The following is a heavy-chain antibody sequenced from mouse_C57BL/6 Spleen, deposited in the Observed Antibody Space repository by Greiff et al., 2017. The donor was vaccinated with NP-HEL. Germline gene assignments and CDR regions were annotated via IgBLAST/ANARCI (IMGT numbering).Heavy chain of an antibody. D-gene: IGHD2-4*01. V-gene: IGHV14-4*01. CDR1: GFNIKDDY. Sequence: VQLQQSGAELVRPGASVKLSCTASGFNIKDDYMHWVKQRPEQGLEWIGWIDPENGDTEYASKFQGKATITADTSSNTAYLQLSSLTSEDTAVYYCTFIYYDYDDPYYYAMDYWGQGTSVTVSS. CDR2: IDPENGDT. J-gene: IGHJ4*01. CDR3: TFIYYDYDDPYYYAMDY.